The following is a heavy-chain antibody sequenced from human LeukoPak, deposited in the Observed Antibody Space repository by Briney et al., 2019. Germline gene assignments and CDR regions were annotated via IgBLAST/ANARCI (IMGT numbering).Heavy chain of an antibody. J-gene: IGHJ4*02. V-gene: IGHV3-30-3*01. Sequence: AGRSLRLSCAASGFDFHNYVIHWVRQAPGKGLEWVAVISSDVNIKYYADSVKGRFTISRDSSSKMVSLQMNSLGTEDTAVYYCARDFGLWFGELSYYFDYWGQGTLVTVSS. CDR1: GFDFHNYV. CDR3: ARDFGLWFGELSYYFDY. D-gene: IGHD3-10*01. CDR2: ISSDVNIK.